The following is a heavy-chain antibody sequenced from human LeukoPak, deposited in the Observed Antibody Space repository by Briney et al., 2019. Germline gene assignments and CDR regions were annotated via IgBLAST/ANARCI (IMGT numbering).Heavy chain of an antibody. CDR3: ARDATRLNYYYHMDV. D-gene: IGHD1-1*01. J-gene: IGHJ6*03. CDR2: ISSSSSTI. Sequence: GGSLRLSCAASGFTFSSYSMNWVRQAPGKGLEWVSYISSSSSTIYYADSVKGRFTISRDNAKNSLSLQMNSLRAEDTAVYYCARDATRLNYYYHMDVWGKGTTVTVSS. V-gene: IGHV3-48*01. CDR1: GFTFSSYS.